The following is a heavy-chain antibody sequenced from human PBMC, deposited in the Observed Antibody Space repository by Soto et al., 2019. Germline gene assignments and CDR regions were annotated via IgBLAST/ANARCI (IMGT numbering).Heavy chain of an antibody. CDR1: GFTFSSYA. D-gene: IGHD5-12*01. V-gene: IGHV3-23*01. CDR3: AKPNSGYVSYYYYYMDV. Sequence: GGSLRLSCASSGFTFSSYAMSWVRQAPGKGLEWVSAISGSGGSTYYADSVKGRFTISRDNSKNTLYLQMNSLRVEDTAVYYCAKPNSGYVSYYYYYMDVWGKGTTVTVSS. CDR2: ISGSGGST. J-gene: IGHJ6*03.